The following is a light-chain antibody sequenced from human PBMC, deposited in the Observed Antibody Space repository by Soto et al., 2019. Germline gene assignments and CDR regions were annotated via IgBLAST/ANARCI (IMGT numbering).Light chain of an antibody. J-gene: IGLJ2*01. Sequence: QSVLTQPASVSGSPGQSITISCTGTTSDIGGYNSVSWYQQTPGKAPKLIIYEVANRPSGVSDRFSGSKSGNTASLTISGLQAEDEADYYCSSYTRSTTLLFGGGTQLTVL. CDR3: SSYTRSTTLL. V-gene: IGLV2-14*01. CDR2: EVA. CDR1: TSDIGGYNS.